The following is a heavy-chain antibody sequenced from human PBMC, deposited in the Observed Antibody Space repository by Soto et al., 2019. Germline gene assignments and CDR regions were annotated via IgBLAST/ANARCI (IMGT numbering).Heavy chain of an antibody. CDR3: ARDPKYSSSWSGGFDP. V-gene: IGHV1-69*01. CDR2: IIPIFGTA. D-gene: IGHD6-13*01. Sequence: QVQLVQSGAEVKKPGSSVKVSCKASGGTFSSYAFSWVRQAPGQGLEWMGGIIPIFGTANYAQRFQGRVTITADESTSTAYMELSSLRSEDTAMYYCARDPKYSSSWSGGFDPWGQGTLVTVSS. J-gene: IGHJ5*02. CDR1: GGTFSSYA.